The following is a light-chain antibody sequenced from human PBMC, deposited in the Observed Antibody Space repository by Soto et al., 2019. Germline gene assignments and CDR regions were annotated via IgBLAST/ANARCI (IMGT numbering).Light chain of an antibody. V-gene: IGLV2-8*01. CDR1: RSDVGGYNY. CDR3: SSYVNNDSVFV. J-gene: IGLJ1*01. Sequence: QSALSQPPSASGSPGQSVTISCTGTRSDVGGYNYVAWYQQHPGKAPKVLIYEVTKRPSGVPDRFSGSKSGNTASLTVSGLRAEDEADYFCSSYVNNDSVFVFGTGTKLTVL. CDR2: EVT.